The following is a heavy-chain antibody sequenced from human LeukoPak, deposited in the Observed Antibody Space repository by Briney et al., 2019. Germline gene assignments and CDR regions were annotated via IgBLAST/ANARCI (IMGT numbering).Heavy chain of an antibody. CDR1: GGSISSYY. Sequence: SETLSLTCAVSGGSISSYYWSWIRQPPGKGLEWIGYIYYSGSTNYNPSLKSRVTISVDTSKNQFSLKLSSVTAADTAVYYCARAGAVAGWVLDYWGQGTLVTVSS. V-gene: IGHV4-59*01. CDR2: IYYSGST. J-gene: IGHJ4*02. D-gene: IGHD6-19*01. CDR3: ARAGAVAGWVLDY.